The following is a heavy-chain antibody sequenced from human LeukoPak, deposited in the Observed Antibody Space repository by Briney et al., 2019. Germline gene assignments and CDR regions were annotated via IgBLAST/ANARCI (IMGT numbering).Heavy chain of an antibody. Sequence: SQTLSLTCAISGDSVSNNSAIWIWIRQSPSRGLQWLGRTYYRSKWYNDYAVSVKSRITLNVDTSKNQFSLQLNSVTPGDTAVYYCARSSNPHYFDYWGQGTQVTVSS. CDR2: TYYRSKWYN. CDR1: GDSVSNNSAI. J-gene: IGHJ4*02. CDR3: ARSSNPHYFDY. V-gene: IGHV6-1*01.